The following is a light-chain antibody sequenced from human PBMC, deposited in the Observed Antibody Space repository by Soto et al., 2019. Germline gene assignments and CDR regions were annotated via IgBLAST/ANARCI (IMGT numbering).Light chain of an antibody. CDR1: SSDVGGYNY. V-gene: IGLV2-14*01. J-gene: IGLJ1*01. CDR2: EVS. Sequence: QSALTQPASVSGSPGQSITISCTGTSSDVGGYNYVSWFQQHPGKAPKLMIYEVSNRPSGVSNRFSGSRSGNTASLTISGRQSEDEAEYYCNSYTNNNTFVFGTGTKLTVL. CDR3: NSYTNNNTFV.